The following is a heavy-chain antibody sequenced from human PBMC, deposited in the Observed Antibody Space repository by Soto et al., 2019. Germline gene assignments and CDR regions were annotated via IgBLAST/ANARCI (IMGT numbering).Heavy chain of an antibody. CDR2: IRANDESI. CDR1: GFDFRSYE. J-gene: IGHJ3*02. CDR3: ARETLRDAIDI. Sequence: VGSLRLSCVASGFDFRSYEMNWVRQAPGKGLEWVSNIRANDESIYCADSVKGRVSVSRDNAKNSLFLEMNSLRVDDTAVYYCARETLRDAIDIWGQGTMVTVSS. V-gene: IGHV3-48*03.